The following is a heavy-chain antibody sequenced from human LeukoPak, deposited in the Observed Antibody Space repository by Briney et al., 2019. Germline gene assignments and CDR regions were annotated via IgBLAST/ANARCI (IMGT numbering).Heavy chain of an antibody. CDR2: ISSSGSTI. CDR3: ARDLMGIAYRGAFYY. J-gene: IGHJ4*02. CDR1: GGSISSYY. Sequence: LSLTCTVSGGSISSYYWSWIRRAPGKGLEWVSYISSSGSTIYYADSVKGRFTISRDNAKNSLYLQMNSLRAEDTAVYYCARDLMGIAYRGAFYYWGQGTLVTVSS. D-gene: IGHD6-13*01. V-gene: IGHV3-11*01.